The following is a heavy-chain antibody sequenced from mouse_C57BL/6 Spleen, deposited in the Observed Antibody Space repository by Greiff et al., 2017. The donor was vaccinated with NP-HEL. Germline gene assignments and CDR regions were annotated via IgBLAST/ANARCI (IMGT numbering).Heavy chain of an antibody. CDR3: ARRMDYDGYAMDY. D-gene: IGHD2-4*01. CDR1: GYTFTSYW. V-gene: IGHV1-53*01. J-gene: IGHJ4*01. CDR2: INPSNGGT. Sequence: QVQLQQPGTELVKPGASVKLSCKASGYTFTSYWMHWVKQRPGQGLEWIGNINPSNGGTNYNEKFKGKATLTADTSSSTAYMQLSSLTSEDSAVYYCARRMDYDGYAMDYWGQGTSVTVSS.